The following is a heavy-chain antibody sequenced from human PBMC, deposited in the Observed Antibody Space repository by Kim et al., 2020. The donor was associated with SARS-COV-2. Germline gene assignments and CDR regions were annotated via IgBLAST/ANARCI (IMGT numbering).Heavy chain of an antibody. CDR3: ARWNFWGSSWTGRYFDY. CDR1: GGSISSYY. D-gene: IGHD6-13*01. V-gene: IGHV4-59*01. J-gene: IGHJ4*02. Sequence: SETLSLTCTVSGGSISSYYWSWIRQPPGKGLEWIGYIYYSGSTNYNPSLKSRVTISVDTSKNQFSLKLSSVTAADTAVYYCARWNFWGSSWTGRYFDYWGQGTLVTVSS. CDR2: IYYSGST.